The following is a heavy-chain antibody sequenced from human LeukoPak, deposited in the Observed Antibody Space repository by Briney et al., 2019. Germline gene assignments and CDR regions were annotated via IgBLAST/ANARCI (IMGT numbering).Heavy chain of an antibody. CDR3: AREYYDYVWGGYRPYYFDY. CDR1: GGSINSNY. V-gene: IGHV4-4*07. D-gene: IGHD3-16*02. CDR2: IHSSGST. J-gene: IGHJ4*02. Sequence: SETLSLTCTVSGGSINSNYWNWIRQPAGKGLEWIGRIHSSGSTSYKPSLKSRVTMSVDTSKNQFSLQLSSVTAADTAVYYCAREYYDYVWGGYRPYYFDYWGQGTLVTVSS.